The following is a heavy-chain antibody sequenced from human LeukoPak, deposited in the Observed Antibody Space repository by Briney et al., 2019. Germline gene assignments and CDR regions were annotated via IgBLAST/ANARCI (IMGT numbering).Heavy chain of an antibody. V-gene: IGHV3-30*02. CDR1: GFTFSSYG. CDR3: AKDRDVTDDAFDI. CDR2: IRYDGSNK. D-gene: IGHD1-20*01. Sequence: GGSLRLSCAASGFTFSSYGMHWVRQAPGKGLEWVAFIRYDGSNKYYADSVKGRFTISRDNSKNTLYLQMNSLRAEDTAVYYCAKDRDVTDDAFDIWGQGTMVTVSS. J-gene: IGHJ3*02.